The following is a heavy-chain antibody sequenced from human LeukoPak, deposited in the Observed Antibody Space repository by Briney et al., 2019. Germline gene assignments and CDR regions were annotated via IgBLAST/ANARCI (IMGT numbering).Heavy chain of an antibody. Sequence: GGSLRLSCAASEFIFSSYSMNWVRQTPGKGLEWVSYISSSSSTIYYADSVKGRFTISRDNAKNSLYLQMNSLRAEDTAVYYCARDYSHAPGWFDPWGQGTLVTVSS. CDR3: ARDYSHAPGWFDP. J-gene: IGHJ5*02. CDR2: ISSSSSTI. V-gene: IGHV3-48*01. CDR1: EFIFSSYS. D-gene: IGHD2-15*01.